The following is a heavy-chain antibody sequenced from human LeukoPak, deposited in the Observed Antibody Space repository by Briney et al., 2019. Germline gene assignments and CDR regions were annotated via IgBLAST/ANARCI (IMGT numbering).Heavy chain of an antibody. D-gene: IGHD6-19*01. CDR2: IYSGGST. V-gene: IGHV3-53*01. J-gene: IGHJ4*02. Sequence: GGSLRLSCVASGFTVSSNYMSWVRQAPGKGLEWVSVIYSGGSTYYADSVKGRFTISRDNSKNTLYLQMNSLSVEDTAVYYCARDYGVAEGYWGQGTLVTVSS. CDR3: ARDYGVAEGY. CDR1: GFTVSSNY.